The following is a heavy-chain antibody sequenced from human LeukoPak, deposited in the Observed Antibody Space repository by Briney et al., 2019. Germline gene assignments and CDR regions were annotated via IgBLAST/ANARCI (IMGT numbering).Heavy chain of an antibody. CDR1: GFTSSTYS. D-gene: IGHD3-10*01. CDR3: ARGRSITLLRGVAISDGFDI. CDR2: IDTTTSYI. Sequence: GGSLRLSCAASGFTSSTYSMNWVRQAPGKGLEWVSFIDTTTSYIYYGDSVKGRFTISRDNAKNSLYLQMNGLRAEDTAVYYCARGRSITLLRGVAISDGFDIWGQGALVTVSS. J-gene: IGHJ3*02. V-gene: IGHV3-21*01.